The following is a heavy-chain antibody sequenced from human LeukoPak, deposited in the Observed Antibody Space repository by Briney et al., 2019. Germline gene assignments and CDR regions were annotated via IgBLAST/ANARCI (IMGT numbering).Heavy chain of an antibody. CDR2: IRSKANSYAT. Sequence: PGGSLRLSCAASGFTFSGSAMHWVRQASGKGLEWVGRIRSKANSYATACAASVKGRFTISRDDSKNTAYLQMNSLKTEDTAVYYCTRLGGGYSYAIQGDIDYWGQGTLVTVSS. J-gene: IGHJ4*02. V-gene: IGHV3-73*01. CDR1: GFTFSGSA. D-gene: IGHD5-18*01. CDR3: TRLGGGYSYAIQGDIDY.